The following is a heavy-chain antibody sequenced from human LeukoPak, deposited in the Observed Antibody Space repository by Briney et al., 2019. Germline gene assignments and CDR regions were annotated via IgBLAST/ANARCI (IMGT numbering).Heavy chain of an antibody. D-gene: IGHD1-14*01. V-gene: IGHV4-59*01. CDR3: ASLTQNY. CDR1: GGSISNYY. J-gene: IGHJ4*02. Sequence: SETLSLTCTVYGGSISNYYWSWIRQPPGKGLEWIGSLYYSGSTNYNPSLKSRVTISLDTSKSQFSLNLRSVTAADAAVYYCASLTQNYWGQGTLVTVSS. CDR2: LYYSGST.